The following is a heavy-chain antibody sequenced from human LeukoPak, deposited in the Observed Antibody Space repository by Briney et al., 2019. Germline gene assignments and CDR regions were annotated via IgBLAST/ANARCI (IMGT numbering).Heavy chain of an antibody. D-gene: IGHD6-19*01. CDR2: INWNGGST. V-gene: IGHV3-20*04. CDR3: ARGSEAVAGSEDY. J-gene: IGHJ4*02. Sequence: GGSLRLSCAASGFTFDDYGMSWVRQAPGKGLGWVSGINWNGGSTAYAEYVKGRFTISRDTAKNSLYLQMNSLRAEDTALYYCARGSEAVAGSEDYWGQGTLVTVSS. CDR1: GFTFDDYG.